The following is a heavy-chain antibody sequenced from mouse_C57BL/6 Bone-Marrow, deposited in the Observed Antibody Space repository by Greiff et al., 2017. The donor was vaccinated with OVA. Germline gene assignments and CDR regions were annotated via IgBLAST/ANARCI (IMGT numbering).Heavy chain of an antibody. J-gene: IGHJ4*01. D-gene: IGHD2-1*01. CDR3: ARFFGGNYGAMDY. Sequence: QVQLQQPGTELVKPGASVKLSCKASGYTFTSYWMHWVKQRPGQGLEWIGNINPSNGGTNYNEKFKSKATLTVDKSSSTAYMQFSSLTSEDSAVYYGARFFGGNYGAMDYWGQGTSVTVSS. V-gene: IGHV1-53*01. CDR1: GYTFTSYW. CDR2: INPSNGGT.